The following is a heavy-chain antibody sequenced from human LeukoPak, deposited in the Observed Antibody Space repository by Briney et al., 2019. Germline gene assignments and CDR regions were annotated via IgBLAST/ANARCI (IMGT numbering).Heavy chain of an antibody. CDR2: FDPEDGET. CDR1: GYTLTELS. Sequence: ASVKVSCKVSGYTLTELSMHWVRQAPGKGLEWMGGFDPEDGETIYAQKFQGRVTMTEDTSTDTAYMELSSLRSEDTAVYYCATSYGSGSYYNEGGAFDIWGQGAMVTVSS. D-gene: IGHD3-10*01. CDR3: ATSYGSGSYYNEGGAFDI. V-gene: IGHV1-24*01. J-gene: IGHJ3*02.